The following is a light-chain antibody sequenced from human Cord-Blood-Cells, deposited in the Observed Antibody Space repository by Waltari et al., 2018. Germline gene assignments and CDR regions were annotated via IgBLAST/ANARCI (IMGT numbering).Light chain of an antibody. CDR3: SSYTSSSTLVV. CDR1: SSDVGAYHY. Sequence: QSALTQPASVSGSPGQSITISCTGTSSDVGAYHYVSWYPQHPGKAPKLMIDDVSNRPSRVSYRFSGVKAGNTASLTISGLQAEDEADYYCSSYTSSSTLVVFVGGTKLTVL. V-gene: IGLV2-14*01. CDR2: DVS. J-gene: IGLJ2*01.